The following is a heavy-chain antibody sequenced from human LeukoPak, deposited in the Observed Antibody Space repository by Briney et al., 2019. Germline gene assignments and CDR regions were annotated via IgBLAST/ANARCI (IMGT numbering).Heavy chain of an antibody. CDR3: AKDPNGDYVGAFDS. J-gene: IGHJ3*01. CDR1: GLTFSNYA. D-gene: IGHD4-17*01. CDR2: ITAGGCT. V-gene: IGHV3-23*01. Sequence: GGSLRLSCAASGLTFSNYAMTWVRQAPGKGLEWVSSITAGGCTSYTDSVKGRFTVYRDNSKNTLYLQMNSLRAGDTALYYCAKDPNGDYVGAFDSWGQGTMVTVSS.